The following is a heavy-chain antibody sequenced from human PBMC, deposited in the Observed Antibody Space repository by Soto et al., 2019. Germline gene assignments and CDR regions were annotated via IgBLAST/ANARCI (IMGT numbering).Heavy chain of an antibody. D-gene: IGHD5-12*01. Sequence: LRLSCGASGFTFSSYSMNWVRQAPGKGLEWISYISSSSSTIFYADSVKGRFTISRDNDKNSLYLQMNNLRDEDTAVYFCAREGRYSGSDYFDYWGQGTLVTVSS. CDR3: AREGRYSGSDYFDY. V-gene: IGHV3-48*02. CDR2: ISSSSSTI. J-gene: IGHJ4*02. CDR1: GFTFSSYS.